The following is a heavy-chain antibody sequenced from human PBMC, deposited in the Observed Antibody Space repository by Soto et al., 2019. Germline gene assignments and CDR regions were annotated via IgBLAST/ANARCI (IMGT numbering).Heavy chain of an antibody. J-gene: IGHJ1*01. CDR3: ARERCEDRMTKYF. D-gene: IGHD4-17*01. CDR1: GCTCTTYG. Sequence: ASVKVSWPSSGCTCTTYGLAWLLQAPGQRPKWMGWVSTNNADTNYAQNFQGRVTMTTETSTRTTYMELRSLRSDDTAVYYCARERCEDRMTKYF. V-gene: IGHV1-18*01. CDR2: VSTNNADT.